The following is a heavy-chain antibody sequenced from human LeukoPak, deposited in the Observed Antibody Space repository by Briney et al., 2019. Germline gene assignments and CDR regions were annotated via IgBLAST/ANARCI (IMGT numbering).Heavy chain of an antibody. CDR1: RFNFSSYS. CDR2: INTDGSIT. V-gene: IGHV3-74*01. Sequence: GGSLRLSCAASRFNFSSYSMNWVRQAPGKGLVWVSRINTDGSITTYADSVKGRFTISRDNAKNTLYLQMNSLRAEDTAVYYCARGRSSNWFDYWGQGTLVTVSS. J-gene: IGHJ4*02. CDR3: ARGRSSNWFDY. D-gene: IGHD6-13*01.